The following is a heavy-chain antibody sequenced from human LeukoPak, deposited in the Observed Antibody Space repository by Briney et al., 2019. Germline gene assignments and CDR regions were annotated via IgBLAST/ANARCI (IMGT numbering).Heavy chain of an antibody. CDR2: IYTSGST. V-gene: IGHV4-4*09. J-gene: IGHJ4*02. CDR1: SGSISSYY. Sequence: SETLSLTCTVSSGSISSYYWIWIRQPPGKGLEWIGYIYTSGSTNYNPSLKSRVTISVDTSKNQFSLKLSSVTAADTAVYYCARRAGGSGYYSFDYWGQGTLVTVSS. D-gene: IGHD3-3*01. CDR3: ARRAGGSGYYSFDY.